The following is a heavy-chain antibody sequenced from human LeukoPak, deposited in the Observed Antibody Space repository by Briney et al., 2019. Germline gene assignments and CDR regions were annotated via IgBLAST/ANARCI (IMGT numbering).Heavy chain of an antibody. Sequence: ASVKVSCKAPGYTFTSYGISWVRQAPGQGLEWMGWISAYNGNTNYAQKLQGRVTMTTDTSTSTAYMELRSLRSDDTAVYYCARGMVRGVTGYYYYGMDVWGQGTTVTVSS. CDR1: GYTFTSYG. V-gene: IGHV1-18*01. J-gene: IGHJ6*02. CDR3: ARGMVRGVTGYYYYGMDV. D-gene: IGHD3-10*01. CDR2: ISAYNGNT.